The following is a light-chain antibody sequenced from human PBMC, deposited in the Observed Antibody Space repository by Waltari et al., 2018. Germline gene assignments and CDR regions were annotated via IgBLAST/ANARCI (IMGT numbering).Light chain of an antibody. CDR2: GAS. Sequence: VLLTQSPASLSVSPGDTVILSCRASQSVRTNLVWYQQKAGKATRTLIYGASTRASGVPSRFSGSGSETDFTLNISSLQSEDAAVYFCQQYYVWPPITFGGGTKLEI. CDR1: QSVRTN. CDR3: QQYYVWPPIT. J-gene: IGKJ4*01. V-gene: IGKV3-15*01.